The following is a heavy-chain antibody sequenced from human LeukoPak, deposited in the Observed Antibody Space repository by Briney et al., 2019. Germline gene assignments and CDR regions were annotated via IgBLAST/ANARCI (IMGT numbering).Heavy chain of an antibody. Sequence: PGGSLRLSCAASGFTFSSYAMSWVRQAPGKGLEWVSAISGSGGSTYYADSVKGRFTISRDNSKNTLYLQMNSLRAEDTAVYYCAKDDGYYDSSDPRGPFDYWGQGTLVTGSS. CDR1: GFTFSSYA. CDR2: ISGSGGST. D-gene: IGHD3-22*01. V-gene: IGHV3-23*01. J-gene: IGHJ4*02. CDR3: AKDDGYYDSSDPRGPFDY.